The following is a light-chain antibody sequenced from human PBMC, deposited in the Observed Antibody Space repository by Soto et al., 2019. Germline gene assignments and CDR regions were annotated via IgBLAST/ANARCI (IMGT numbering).Light chain of an antibody. Sequence: DIQMTQSPSSLSASVGDRVTITCRASQSISNYLNWYQQKPGKAPNLLIYAASSLKSGVPSRLSGSGSGTDFTLTISSLQPEDFATYYCQQSYSIPYTFGQGTKLEIK. J-gene: IGKJ2*01. CDR2: AAS. V-gene: IGKV1-39*01. CDR1: QSISNY. CDR3: QQSYSIPYT.